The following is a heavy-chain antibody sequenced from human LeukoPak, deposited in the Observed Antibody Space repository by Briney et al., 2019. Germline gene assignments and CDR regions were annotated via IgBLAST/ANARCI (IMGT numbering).Heavy chain of an antibody. D-gene: IGHD3-10*01. Sequence: GGSLRLSCAASGFTFSSYEMNWVRQAPGKVLEWVSYISSSGSTIYYADSVKGRFTISRDNAKNSLYLQMNSLRAEDTAVYYCAKVGPSLVRGLIRGGARYYYNYTDVWGKGTTVTISS. CDR2: ISSSGSTI. V-gene: IGHV3-48*03. CDR1: GFTFSSYE. CDR3: AKVGPSLVRGLIRGGARYYYNYTDV. J-gene: IGHJ6*03.